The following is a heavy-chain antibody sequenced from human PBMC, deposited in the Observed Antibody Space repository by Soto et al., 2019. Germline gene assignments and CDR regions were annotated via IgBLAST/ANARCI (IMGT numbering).Heavy chain of an antibody. V-gene: IGHV1-8*01. Sequence: ASVKVSCKASGYTFTSYDINWVRQATGQGLEWMGWMNPNSGNTGYAQNFQGRVTMTRNTSISTAYMELSSLRSEDTAVYYCARGNYDFWSGYYTTMYYFDYWGQGTLVTVSS. CDR1: GYTFTSYD. CDR2: MNPNSGNT. J-gene: IGHJ4*02. D-gene: IGHD3-3*01. CDR3: ARGNYDFWSGYYTTMYYFDY.